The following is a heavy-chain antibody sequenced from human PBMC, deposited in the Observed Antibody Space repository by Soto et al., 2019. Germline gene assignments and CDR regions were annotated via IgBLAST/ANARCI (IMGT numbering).Heavy chain of an antibody. D-gene: IGHD5-18*01. Sequence: QVQLVQSGAEVKKPGASVKVSCKASGYTFTSYTMHWVRQAPGQRLEWMGWMNSGNGNTKYLQNFQGRVTITRDTSASKAYMELSSLRSEDTAVYYWARSPEIVYSYGWAADYWGQGTLVTVSS. CDR2: MNSGNGNT. CDR3: ARSPEIVYSYGWAADY. CDR1: GYTFTSYT. J-gene: IGHJ4*02. V-gene: IGHV1-3*01.